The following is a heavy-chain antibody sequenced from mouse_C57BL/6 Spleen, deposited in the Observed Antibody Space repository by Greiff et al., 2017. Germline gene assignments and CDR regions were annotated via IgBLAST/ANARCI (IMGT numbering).Heavy chain of an antibody. CDR3: TRWRGSYFDV. J-gene: IGHJ1*03. CDR2: IDPETGGT. CDR1: GYTFTDYE. Sequence: VHLVESGAELVRPGASVTLSCKASGYTFTDYEMHWVKQTPVHGLEWIGAIDPETGGTAYNQKFKGKAILTADKSSSTAYMELRSLTSEDSAVYYCTRWRGSYFDVWGTGTTVTVSS. V-gene: IGHV1-15*01. D-gene: IGHD1-1*02.